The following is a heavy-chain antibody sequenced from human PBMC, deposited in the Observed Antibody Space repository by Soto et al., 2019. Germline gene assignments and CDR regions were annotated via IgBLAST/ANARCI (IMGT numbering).Heavy chain of an antibody. CDR2: ISAYNGNT. Sequence: QVQLVQSGAEVKKPGASVKVSCRASGYTFTNYGISWVRQAPGQGLEWMGWISAYNGNTNYAQKLQGRVTMTTDTSTSTAYMELRSLRSDDTAVYYCASSFTSSQWRYGMDVWGQGTTVTVSS. V-gene: IGHV1-18*01. J-gene: IGHJ6*02. CDR3: ASSFTSSQWRYGMDV. CDR1: GYTFTNYG. D-gene: IGHD2-2*01.